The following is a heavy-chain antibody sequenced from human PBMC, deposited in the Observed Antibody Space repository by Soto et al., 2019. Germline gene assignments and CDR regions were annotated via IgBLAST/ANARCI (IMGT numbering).Heavy chain of an antibody. D-gene: IGHD2-21*02. Sequence: SVKGSCKASGGTYSSYTVSWVRQAPGQGLEWMGRIIPILGIANYAQKFQGRVTITADKSTSTAYMELSSLRSEDTAVYYCARWSDFYYFDYWGQGTLVTVSS. V-gene: IGHV1-69*02. J-gene: IGHJ4*02. CDR3: ARWSDFYYFDY. CDR2: IIPILGIA. CDR1: GGTYSSYT.